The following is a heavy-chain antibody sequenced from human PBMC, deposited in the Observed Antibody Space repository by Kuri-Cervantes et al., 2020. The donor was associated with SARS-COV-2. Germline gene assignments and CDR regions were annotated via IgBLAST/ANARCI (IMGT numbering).Heavy chain of an antibody. Sequence: GESLKISCVASGFTFSSYWMSWVRQAPGKGLEWVANIKQDGSEKYYVDSVKGRFTISRDNAKNSLYLQMNSLRAEDTAVYYCARVVYSSYPGGLRVWGKGTTVTVSS. J-gene: IGHJ6*04. CDR3: ARVVYSSYPGGLRV. CDR2: IKQDGSEK. CDR1: GFTFSSYW. D-gene: IGHD6-6*01. V-gene: IGHV3-7*01.